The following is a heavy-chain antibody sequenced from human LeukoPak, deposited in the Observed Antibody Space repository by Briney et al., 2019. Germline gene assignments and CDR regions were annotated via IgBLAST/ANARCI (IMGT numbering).Heavy chain of an antibody. D-gene: IGHD3-22*01. CDR3: ARPRNLYYDSSGLSAFDI. CDR2: IYYSGST. J-gene: IGHJ3*02. V-gene: IGHV4-39*01. Sequence: KPSETLSLTCTVAGGSISSSSYYWGWIRQPPRKGLEWIGSIYYSGSTYYNPSLKSRVTISVDTSKNQFSLKLSSVTAADTAVYYCARPRNLYYDSSGLSAFDIWGQGTMVTVSS. CDR1: GGSISSSSYY.